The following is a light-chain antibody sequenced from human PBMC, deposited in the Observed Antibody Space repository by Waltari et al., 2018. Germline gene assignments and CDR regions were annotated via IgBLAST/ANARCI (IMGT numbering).Light chain of an antibody. CDR3: QQYDSWLLYT. J-gene: IGKJ2*01. CDR2: GAS. Sequence: VTLSCRASQSVSSNLAWYQQKRGQASRLLIYGASTRVTGIPARFSGSGSGTEFTLTISSLQSEDFAVYFCQQYDSWLLYTFGQGTNLEIK. V-gene: IGKV3-15*01. CDR1: QSVSSN.